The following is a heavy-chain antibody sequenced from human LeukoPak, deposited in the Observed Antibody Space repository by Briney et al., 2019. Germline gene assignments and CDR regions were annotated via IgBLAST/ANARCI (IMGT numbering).Heavy chain of an antibody. D-gene: IGHD1-26*01. V-gene: IGHV3-73*01. CDR2: IRSKANSYAT. J-gene: IGHJ5*02. Sequence: PGGSLRLSCAASGFTFSGPAMHWVRQASGKGLEWVGRIRSKANSYATAYAASVKGRFTISRDDSKNTAYLQMNSLKTEDTAVYYCTGHPSGSLRWFDPWGQGTLVTVSS. CDR3: TGHPSGSLRWFDP. CDR1: GFTFSGPA.